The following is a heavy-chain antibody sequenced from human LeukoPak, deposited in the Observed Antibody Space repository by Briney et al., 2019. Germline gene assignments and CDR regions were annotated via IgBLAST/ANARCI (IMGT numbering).Heavy chain of an antibody. D-gene: IGHD3-22*01. CDR2: INPGGGST. J-gene: IGHJ4*02. V-gene: IGHV1-46*01. Sequence: GASVKVSCKASGYTFTSYYMHWVRQAPGQGLEWMGIINPGGGSTSYAQKFQGRVTMTRDTSTSTVYMELSSLRSEDTAVYYCARAGHYYDSSGYYSPFDYWGQGTLVTVSS. CDR1: GYTFTSYY. CDR3: ARAGHYYDSSGYYSPFDY.